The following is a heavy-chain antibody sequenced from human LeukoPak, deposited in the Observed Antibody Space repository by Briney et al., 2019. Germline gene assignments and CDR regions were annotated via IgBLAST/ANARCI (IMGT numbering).Heavy chain of an antibody. D-gene: IGHD3-9*01. J-gene: IGHJ6*03. V-gene: IGHV4-34*01. Sequence: SETLSLTCAVYGGSFSGYYWSWIRQPPGKGLEWIGEINHSGSTNYHPSLKSRVTISVDTSKNQFFLKLSSVTAADTAVYYCARHWHVNYDILTGYYNYYYYMDVWGKGTTVTISS. CDR1: GGSFSGYY. CDR3: ARHWHVNYDILTGYYNYYYYMDV. CDR2: INHSGST.